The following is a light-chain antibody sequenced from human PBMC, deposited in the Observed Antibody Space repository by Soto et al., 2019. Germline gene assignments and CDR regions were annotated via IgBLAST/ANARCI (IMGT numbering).Light chain of an antibody. J-gene: IGLJ3*02. V-gene: IGLV2-11*01. CDR1: SGDVGGYNF. CDR2: DVS. CDR3: CSYGGSDTWV. Sequence: QSALTQPRSVSGSPGQSVTISCTGASGDVGGYNFVSWYQQHPGKAPTLMIFDVSQRPSGVPDRFSGSKSGNTASLTIYGLQAEDEADYYCCSYGGSDTWVFGGGTKLTVL.